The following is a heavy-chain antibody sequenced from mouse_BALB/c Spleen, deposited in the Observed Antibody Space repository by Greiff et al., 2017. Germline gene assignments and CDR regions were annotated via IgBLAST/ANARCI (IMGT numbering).Heavy chain of an antibody. CDR2: IWAGGST. CDR3: ARSRSLYYYGSSLYFDY. V-gene: IGHV2-9*02. Sequence: VKLMESGPGLVAPSQSLSITCTVSGFSLTSYGVHWVRQPPGKGLEWLGVIWAGGSTNYNSALMSRLSISKDNSKSQVFLKMNSLQTDDTAMYYCARSRSLYYYGSSLYFDYWGQGTTLTVSS. J-gene: IGHJ2*01. CDR1: GFSLTSYG. D-gene: IGHD1-1*01.